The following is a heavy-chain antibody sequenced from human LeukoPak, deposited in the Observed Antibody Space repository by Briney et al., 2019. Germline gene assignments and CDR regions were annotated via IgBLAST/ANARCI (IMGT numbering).Heavy chain of an antibody. J-gene: IGHJ3*02. Sequence: ASVKVSCKASGYTFTSYGISWVRQAPGQGLEWMGIFNPIGGSTNYAQNFQGRVSMTGDTSTSTVYMDLSSLISEGTAVYYCVRGGSYYYDAFDIWGRGTMVTVSS. CDR3: VRGGSYYYDAFDI. CDR2: FNPIGGST. V-gene: IGHV1-46*01. D-gene: IGHD1-26*01. CDR1: GYTFTSYG.